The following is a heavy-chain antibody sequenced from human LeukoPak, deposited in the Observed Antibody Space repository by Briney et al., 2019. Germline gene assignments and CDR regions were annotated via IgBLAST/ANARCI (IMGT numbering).Heavy chain of an antibody. D-gene: IGHD1-26*01. CDR2: IYYSGST. Sequence: NPSETLSLTCTVSGDSISGYYWSWIRQPPGKGLEWIGDIYYSGSTNYNPSLKSRVSISLDMSKNQFSLKLSSVTAADTAVYYCARGGSYFGYWGQGTLVTVSS. CDR1: GDSISGYY. CDR3: ARGGSYFGY. J-gene: IGHJ4*02. V-gene: IGHV4-59*01.